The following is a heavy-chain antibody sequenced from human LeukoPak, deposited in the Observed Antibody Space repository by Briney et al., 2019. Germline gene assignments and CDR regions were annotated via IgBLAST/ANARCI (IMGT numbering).Heavy chain of an antibody. D-gene: IGHD4-17*01. CDR1: VGSLSGSY. J-gene: IGHJ4*02. V-gene: IGHV4-59*01. CDR2: MYNCGRT. CDR3: ERGIESYGDYGY. Sequence: SETLSLTFTVSVGSLSGSYWSWIRQPPWKGLEWIAYMYNCGRTNYNPPLKSRVTISIDPSKNQVSLKPSSLNAADTAIYYCERGIESYGDYGYWGQGILVTVSS.